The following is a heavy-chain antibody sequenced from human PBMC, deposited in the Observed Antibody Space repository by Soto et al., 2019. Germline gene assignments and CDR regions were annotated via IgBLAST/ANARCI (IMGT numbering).Heavy chain of an antibody. V-gene: IGHV4-39*01. J-gene: IGHJ4*02. D-gene: IGHD3-16*01. CDR1: GGSISSNSYY. Sequence: QLQLQESGPGLVKPSETLSLACTVSGGSISSNSYYWDWIRQPPGKGLEWIGSMYYSGANYHNPSLQSRVTISVDTSKNQFSLHLSSVTAADTAVYYCARHAAYDSVWGKSDGSDYWGQGTLVTVSS. CDR3: ARHAAYDSVWGKSDGSDY. CDR2: MYYSGAN.